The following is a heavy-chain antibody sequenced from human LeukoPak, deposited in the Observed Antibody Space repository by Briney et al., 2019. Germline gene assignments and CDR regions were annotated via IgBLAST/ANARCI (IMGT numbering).Heavy chain of an antibody. Sequence: GGSLRLSCAASGFTFDDFDMHWVRQAPGKGLEWVSSISWNSSTLAYADSVKGRFTISRDNAKNSLYLQMNSLRAEDTALYYCAKDYIEYSSSSFWSYFDYWGQGTLVTVSS. D-gene: IGHD6-6*01. V-gene: IGHV3-9*01. J-gene: IGHJ4*02. CDR2: ISWNSSTL. CDR3: AKDYIEYSSSSFWSYFDY. CDR1: GFTFDDFD.